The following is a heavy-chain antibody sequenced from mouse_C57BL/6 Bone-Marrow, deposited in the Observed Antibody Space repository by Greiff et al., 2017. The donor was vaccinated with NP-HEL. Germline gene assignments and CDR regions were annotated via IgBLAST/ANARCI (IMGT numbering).Heavy chain of an antibody. Sequence: DVQLVESGGGLVKPGGSLKLSCAASGFTFSDYGMHWVRQAPEKGLEWVAYISSGSSTIYYADKVKGRFTISRDNAKNTLFLQMTSLRSEDTAMYYCARSLGRDAYWGQGTLVTVSA. D-gene: IGHD4-1*01. CDR3: ARSLGRDAY. CDR2: ISSGSSTI. J-gene: IGHJ3*01. CDR1: GFTFSDYG. V-gene: IGHV5-17*01.